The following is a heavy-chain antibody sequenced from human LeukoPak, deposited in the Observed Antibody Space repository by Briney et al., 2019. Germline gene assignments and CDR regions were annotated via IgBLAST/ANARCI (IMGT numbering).Heavy chain of an antibody. D-gene: IGHD4-17*01. V-gene: IGHV3-30-3*01. CDR1: GFTFSSYA. Sequence: GRSLRLSCAASGFTFSSYAMHWVRQAPGKGLEWVAVISYDGSNKYYADSVKGRFTISRDNSKNTLYLQMNSLRAEDTAVYYCARVGTVTRTLDYWGQGTLVTVSS. CDR3: ARVGTVTRTLDY. CDR2: ISYDGSNK. J-gene: IGHJ4*02.